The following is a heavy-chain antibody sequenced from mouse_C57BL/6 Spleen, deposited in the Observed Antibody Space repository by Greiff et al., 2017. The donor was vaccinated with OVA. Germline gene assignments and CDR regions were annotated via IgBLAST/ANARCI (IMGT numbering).Heavy chain of an antibody. CDR2: IYPNSGST. J-gene: IGHJ1*03. V-gene: IGHV1-64*01. CDR3: AKVYDGYSYWYFDD. Sequence: QVQLQQPGAELVKPGASVKLSCKASGYTFTSYWMHWVKQRPGQGLEWIGMIYPNSGSTNYNEKFKSKATLTVDKSSSTAYMQLSSLTSEDSAVYYCAKVYDGYSYWYFDDWGTGTTVTVSS. D-gene: IGHD2-3*01. CDR1: GYTFTSYW.